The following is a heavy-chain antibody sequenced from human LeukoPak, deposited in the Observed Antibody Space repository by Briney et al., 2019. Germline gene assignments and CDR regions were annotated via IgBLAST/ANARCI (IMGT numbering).Heavy chain of an antibody. CDR1: GYTLTELS. CDR3: ATAISSSWYVLDY. J-gene: IGHJ4*02. V-gene: IGHV1-24*01. CDR2: FDPEDGET. D-gene: IGHD6-13*01. Sequence: RASVTVSCKVSGYTLTELSMHWVRQAPGKGLEWMGGFDPEDGETIYAQKFQGRVTMTEDTSTDTAYMELSSLRSEDTAVYYCATAISSSWYVLDYWGQGTLVTVSS.